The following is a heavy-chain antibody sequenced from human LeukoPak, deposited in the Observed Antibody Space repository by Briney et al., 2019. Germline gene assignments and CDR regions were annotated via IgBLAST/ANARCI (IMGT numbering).Heavy chain of an antibody. J-gene: IGHJ4*02. CDR3: AKDNPPYGDYVFDY. Sequence: GGSLRLSCAASGFTFSSYVMHWVRQAPGKGLEWVAVIWYDGSNKYYADSVKGRFTLSRDNSKNTLYLQMNSLRAEDTAVYYCAKDNPPYGDYVFDYWGQGTLVTVSS. CDR1: GFTFSSYV. D-gene: IGHD4-17*01. CDR2: IWYDGSNK. V-gene: IGHV3-33*06.